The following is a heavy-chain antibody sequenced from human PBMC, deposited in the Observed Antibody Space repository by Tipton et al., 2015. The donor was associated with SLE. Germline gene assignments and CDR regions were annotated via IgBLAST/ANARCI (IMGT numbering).Heavy chain of an antibody. V-gene: IGHV3-7*03. CDR3: ARDPGGAAEYFQH. J-gene: IGHJ1*01. D-gene: IGHD1-26*01. Sequence: GSLRLSCAASGFTFSSYWMSWVRQAPGKGLEWVANIKQDGSEKYYVDSVKGRFTISRDNAKNSLYLQMNSLRAEDTAVYYCARDPGGAAEYFQHWGQGTLVTVSS. CDR2: IKQDGSEK. CDR1: GFTFSSYW.